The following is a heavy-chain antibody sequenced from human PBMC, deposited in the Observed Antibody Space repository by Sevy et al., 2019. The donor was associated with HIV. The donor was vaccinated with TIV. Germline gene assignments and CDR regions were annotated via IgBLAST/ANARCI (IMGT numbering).Heavy chain of an antibody. CDR2: INAGNGNT. CDR1: GYTFTSYA. D-gene: IGHD4-17*01. J-gene: IGHJ6*03. CDR3: ATEIHRVTKYFSYYYYYYYMDV. V-gene: IGHV1-3*01. Sequence: ASVKVSCKASGYTFTSYAMHWVRQAPGQRLEWMGWINAGNGNTKYSQKFQGRVTITRDTSASTAYMELSSLRSEDTAVDYYATEIHRVTKYFSYYYYYYYMDVWGKGTTVTVSS.